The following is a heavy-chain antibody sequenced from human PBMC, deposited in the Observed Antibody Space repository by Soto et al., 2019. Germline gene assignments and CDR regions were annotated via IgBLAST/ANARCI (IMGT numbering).Heavy chain of an antibody. Sequence: EVQLVESGGGLVQPGGSLRLSCAVSGFTLSEHYIDWVRQAPGKGLEWVGRSRNRAQGYSTQYAASVKGRFTTSRDDSKNLLYLQMNSLRTEDTAIYYCVRDTYFSDSSGYTRCFHYWGQGTLVTVSS. V-gene: IGHV3-72*01. J-gene: IGHJ4*02. CDR1: GFTLSEHY. CDR2: SRNRAQGYST. D-gene: IGHD3-22*01. CDR3: VRDTYFSDSSGYTRCFHY.